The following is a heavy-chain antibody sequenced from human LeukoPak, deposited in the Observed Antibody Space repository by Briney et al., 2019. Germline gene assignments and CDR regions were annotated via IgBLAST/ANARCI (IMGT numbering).Heavy chain of an antibody. CDR1: GFSFSRDY. J-gene: IGHJ4*02. V-gene: IGHV3-7*01. Sequence: GGSLRLSCSASGFSFSRDYMSWVRQAPGKGLECVAKIEPDGSQQYYVDSVRGRFTISRDNSKNSLYLHLNFLRAEDTAVYYCARDQVIVVVTAPGYWGQGTLVTVSS. CDR3: ARDQVIVVVTAPGY. CDR2: IEPDGSQQ. D-gene: IGHD2-21*02.